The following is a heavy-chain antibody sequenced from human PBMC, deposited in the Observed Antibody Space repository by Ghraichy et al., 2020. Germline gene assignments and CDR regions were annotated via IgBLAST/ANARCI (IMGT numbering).Heavy chain of an antibody. Sequence: SETLSLTCTVSGGSISSFYWSWIRQPAGKGLEWIGRIYTSGSTNYNPSLKSRVTMSVDTSKNQFSLKLSSVTAADTAVYYCAIRHAPDDAFDIWGQGTMVPVSS. CDR3: AIRHAPDDAFDI. D-gene: IGHD2-2*01. V-gene: IGHV4-4*07. J-gene: IGHJ3*02. CDR2: IYTSGST. CDR1: GGSISSFY.